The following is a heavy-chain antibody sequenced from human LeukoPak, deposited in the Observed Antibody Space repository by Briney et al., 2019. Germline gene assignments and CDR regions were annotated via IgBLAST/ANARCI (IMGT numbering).Heavy chain of an antibody. V-gene: IGHV3-7*01. CDR3: ARDVRDGYIDY. D-gene: IGHD5-24*01. CDR1: LVTSSTYW. CDR2: IKEDGSKK. Sequence: PVRTLRPSCAPSLVTSSTYWMSSVRRAPRTGVKWVANIKEDGSKKYYVDSVKGRFTISRDNDKNSLYLQMNSLRAEDTAVYYCARDVRDGYIDYWGQGTLVTVSS. J-gene: IGHJ4*02.